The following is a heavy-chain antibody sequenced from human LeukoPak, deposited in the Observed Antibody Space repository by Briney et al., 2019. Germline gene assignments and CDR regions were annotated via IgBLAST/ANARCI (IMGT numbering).Heavy chain of an antibody. D-gene: IGHD2-21*02. CDR1: GFTFSNYI. CDR3: ARACGGDCYLSDY. Sequence: PGGALRLSRAASGFTFSNYIMNWVGQAPGKGLEWVSSISSSNSYIYYADSVKGRFTISRDNAKNSLYLQMNSLRAEDTAVYYCARACGGDCYLSDYWGQGTLVTVSS. J-gene: IGHJ4*02. CDR2: ISSSNSYI. V-gene: IGHV3-21*01.